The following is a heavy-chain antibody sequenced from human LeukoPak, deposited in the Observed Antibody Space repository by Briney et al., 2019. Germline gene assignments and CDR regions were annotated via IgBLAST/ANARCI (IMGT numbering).Heavy chain of an antibody. CDR2: IIPIFDTA. V-gene: IGHV1-69*13. J-gene: IGHJ6*02. Sequence: SVKVSCKASGGTFSSYSISWVRQAPGQGLEWMGGIIPIFDTADYAQKFQGGVTITADESTSTAYMELSSLRSEDTAVFYCARISLGAIWGYYYGMDVWGQGTTVTVSS. CDR3: ARISLGAIWGYYYGMDV. CDR1: GGTFSSYS. D-gene: IGHD1-26*01.